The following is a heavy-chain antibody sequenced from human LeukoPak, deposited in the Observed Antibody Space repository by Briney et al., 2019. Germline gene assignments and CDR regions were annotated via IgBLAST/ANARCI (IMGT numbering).Heavy chain of an antibody. D-gene: IGHD2-2*01. Sequence: ASVKVSCKASGYTFTGYYMHWVRQAPGQGLEWMGWINPNSGNTDYAQKFQGRVTMTRDTSISTAYMELSSLRSDDSAVYYCARDGRQLLFDYWGQGTLVTVSS. CDR1: GYTFTGYY. J-gene: IGHJ4*02. CDR3: ARDGRQLLFDY. V-gene: IGHV1-2*02. CDR2: INPNSGNT.